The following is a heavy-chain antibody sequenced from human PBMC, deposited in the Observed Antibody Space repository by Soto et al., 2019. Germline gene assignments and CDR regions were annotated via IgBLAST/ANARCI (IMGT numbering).Heavy chain of an antibody. D-gene: IGHD2-15*01. CDR1: GDSVSSNSAC. J-gene: IGHJ6*02. CDR3: ARVHCSAATCLDGLDF. V-gene: IGHV6-1*01. CDR2: IYYRSKWFH. Sequence: SQTLSLHRVLSGDSVSSNSACWKWIRQYASRGLQWLGRIYYRSKWFHDYAASVESRLAINPDTSRNRFSLQLHYVTPEDTAVYDCARVHCSAATCLDGLDFWGQGTSVTFSS.